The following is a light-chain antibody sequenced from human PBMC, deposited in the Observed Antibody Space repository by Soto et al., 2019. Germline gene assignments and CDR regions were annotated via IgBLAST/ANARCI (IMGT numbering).Light chain of an antibody. CDR1: SSDVGGYNH. J-gene: IGLJ3*02. Sequence: QSALTQPASVSGSPGQSITISCTGSSSDVGGYNHVSWYQQHPGKAPKLMIYEVSNRPSGVSNRFSGSRSGNTASLTISGLRAEDESDYYCSSYTSSTTWVFGGGTKLTVL. CDR2: EVS. CDR3: SSYTSSTTWV. V-gene: IGLV2-14*01.